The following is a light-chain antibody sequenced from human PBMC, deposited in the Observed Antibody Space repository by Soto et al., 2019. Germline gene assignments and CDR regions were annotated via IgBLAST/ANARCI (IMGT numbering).Light chain of an antibody. CDR3: QQGSSFPWT. V-gene: IGKV1-12*01. CDR2: AAS. CDR1: QDIDSW. Sequence: DIQMTPSPSSVSASVVDRVTITCRASQDIDSWLAWYQQKPGKAPKLLIYAASSLQSGVPSRFSGNGSGTDFTFTISSLQPEDFATYYCQQGSSFPWTFGQGTKVDIK. J-gene: IGKJ1*01.